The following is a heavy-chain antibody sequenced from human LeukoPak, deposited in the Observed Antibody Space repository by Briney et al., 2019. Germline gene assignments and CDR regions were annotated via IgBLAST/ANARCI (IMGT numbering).Heavy chain of an antibody. CDR3: AKNGYNFHRIQYNWFDP. J-gene: IGHJ5*02. Sequence: GGSLRLSXAASGFTFDDYAMHWVRQAPGKGLEWVSLISGDGGSTYYADSVKGRFTISGDNSKNSLYLQMNSLRTEDTALYYCAKNGYNFHRIQYNWFDPWAREPWSPSPQ. D-gene: IGHD5-24*01. V-gene: IGHV3-43*02. CDR2: ISGDGGST. CDR1: GFTFDDYA.